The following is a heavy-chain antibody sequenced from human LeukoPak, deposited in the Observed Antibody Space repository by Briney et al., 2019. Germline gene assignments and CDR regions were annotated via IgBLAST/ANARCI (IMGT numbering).Heavy chain of an antibody. CDR3: ARRTARYYMDV. Sequence: SSETLSLTCAVYGGSFSGYYWSWIRQPPGKGLEWIGEINHSGSTNYNPSLKSRVTISVDTSKNQFSLKLSSVTAADTAVYYCARRTARYYMDVWGKGTTVTISS. V-gene: IGHV4-34*01. D-gene: IGHD1-14*01. CDR1: GGSFSGYY. CDR2: INHSGST. J-gene: IGHJ6*03.